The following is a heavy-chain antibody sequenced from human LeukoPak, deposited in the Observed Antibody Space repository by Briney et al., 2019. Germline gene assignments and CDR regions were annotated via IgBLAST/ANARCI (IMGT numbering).Heavy chain of an antibody. CDR1: GYTFTDYT. V-gene: IGHV1-3*01. J-gene: IGHJ4*02. CDR2: INGGSGNT. Sequence: ASVKVSCKASGYTFTDYTMHWLRQAPGQRLDWMGWINGGSGNTKYSPEFQGRVTITRDTSASTAYMELSSMRSEDTAVYYCANPRYDSSGYYYVDWGQGTLVTVSS. CDR3: ANPRYDSSGYYYVD. D-gene: IGHD3-22*01.